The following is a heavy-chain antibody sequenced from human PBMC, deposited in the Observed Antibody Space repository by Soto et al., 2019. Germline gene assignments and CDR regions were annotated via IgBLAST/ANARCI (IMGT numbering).Heavy chain of an antibody. D-gene: IGHD3-3*01. CDR3: AKDQGDYDFWSGYPPPYGMDV. Sequence: GGSLRLSCAAPGFTFSSYAMSWVRQAPGKGLEWVSAISGSGGSTYYADSVKGRFTISRDNSKNTLYLQMNSLRAEDTAVYYCAKDQGDYDFWSGYPPPYGMDVWGQGTTVTVSS. CDR1: GFTFSSYA. CDR2: ISGSGGST. V-gene: IGHV3-23*01. J-gene: IGHJ6*02.